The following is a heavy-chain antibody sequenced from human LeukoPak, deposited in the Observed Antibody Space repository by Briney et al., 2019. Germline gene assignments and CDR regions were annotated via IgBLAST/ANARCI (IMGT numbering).Heavy chain of an antibody. CDR2: IYYSGST. V-gene: IGHV4-39*02. J-gene: IGHJ3*02. D-gene: IGHD2/OR15-2a*01. CDR3: AREISYRRDDYYFDAFDI. Sequence: PSETLSLTCTVSGGSISSSSYYWGWIRQPPGKGLEWIGNIYYSGSTYYNPSLKSRVTISVETSKNQFSLKLSAVTAADTAVYYCAREISYRRDDYYFDAFDIWGQGTMVTVSS. CDR1: GGSISSSSYY.